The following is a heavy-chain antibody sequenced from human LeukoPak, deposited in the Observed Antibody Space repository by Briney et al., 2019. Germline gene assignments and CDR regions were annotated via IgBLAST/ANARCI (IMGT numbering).Heavy chain of an antibody. CDR1: GGTFSNYA. V-gene: IGHV1-69*13. J-gene: IGHJ4*02. Sequence: SVKVSCKASGGTFSNYAISWVRQAPGQGLEWMGGIIPIFGTPNYAQKFQGRVTITADESTRTAYMEVSSLRSEDTAVYYCARDASSYSYDSSGYYSNYFDYWGQGTLVTVSS. CDR3: ARDASSYSYDSSGYYSNYFDY. D-gene: IGHD3-22*01. CDR2: IIPIFGTP.